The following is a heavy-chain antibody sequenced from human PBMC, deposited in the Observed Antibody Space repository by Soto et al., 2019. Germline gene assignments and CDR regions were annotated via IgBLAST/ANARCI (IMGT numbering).Heavy chain of an antibody. CDR2: IWYDGSNK. Sequence: ESGGGVVQPGRSLRLSCAASGFTFSSYGMHWVRQAPGKGLEWVAVIWYDGSNKYYADSVKGRFTISRDNSKNTLYLQMNSLRAEDTAVYYCARDQNDSSGYYYVGAFDIWGQGTMVTVSS. CDR1: GFTFSSYG. CDR3: ARDQNDSSGYYYVGAFDI. D-gene: IGHD3-22*01. V-gene: IGHV3-33*01. J-gene: IGHJ3*02.